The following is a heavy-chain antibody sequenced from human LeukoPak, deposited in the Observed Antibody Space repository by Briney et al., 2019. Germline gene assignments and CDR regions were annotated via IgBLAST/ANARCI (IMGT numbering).Heavy chain of an antibody. Sequence: ASVNVSCKASGYSYTRLGVAWVRQAPGQGLEWMGWISAYNDDTRYAQKFQGRVTVTSDPATNTAYMELRSLRSDDTAVYYCARRTDYDILTGYSARGYYFDYWGQGTLVTVSA. CDR3: ARRTDYDILTGYSARGYYFDY. J-gene: IGHJ4*02. CDR1: GYSYTRLG. V-gene: IGHV1-18*01. D-gene: IGHD3-9*01. CDR2: ISAYNDDT.